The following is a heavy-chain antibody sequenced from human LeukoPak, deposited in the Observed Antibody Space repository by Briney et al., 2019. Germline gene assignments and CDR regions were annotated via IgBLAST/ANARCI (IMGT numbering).Heavy chain of an antibody. J-gene: IGHJ6*02. D-gene: IGHD1-26*01. CDR3: PADPYRGSYNYYYGMDV. CDR1: RVTPTIDA. CDR2: IKRKRDGETT. V-gene: IGHV3-15*01. Sequence: PRGSLRLSCAASRVTPTIDAMSSVRHTPRRRRECVSRIKRKRDGETTTHAAPVKGRFTISRDNSKNTLHLQMNSLKSEDPAVYYCPADPYRGSYNYYYGMDVWGQGTTVTVSS.